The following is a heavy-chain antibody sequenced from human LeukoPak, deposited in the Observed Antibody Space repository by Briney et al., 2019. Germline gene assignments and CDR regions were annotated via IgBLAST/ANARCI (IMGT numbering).Heavy chain of an antibody. CDR3: VRDVGDY. Sequence: GGSLKLSCAASGFTFSGYWMTWVRQAPGKGLEWVANIKPDGSGKYYVDSAKGRFTISRDNAKSSLDLHMNGLRAEDTALYYCVRDVGDYWGQGTLVTVSS. V-gene: IGHV3-7*01. J-gene: IGHJ4*02. CDR1: GFTFSGYW. CDR2: IKPDGSGK.